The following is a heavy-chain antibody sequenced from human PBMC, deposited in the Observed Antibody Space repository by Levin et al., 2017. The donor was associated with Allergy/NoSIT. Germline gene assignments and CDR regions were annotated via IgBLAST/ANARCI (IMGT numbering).Heavy chain of an antibody. CDR3: ARSTRILDAFDI. Sequence: PGESLKISCKASGYTFTSYEINWVRQATGQGLEWMGWMNPNSGNTGYVQKFQGRVTLTRSTSINTAYMELSSLRSEDTAVYYCARSTRILDAFDIWGQGTMVTVSS. CDR2: MNPNSGNT. D-gene: IGHD2-15*01. CDR1: GYTFTSYE. J-gene: IGHJ3*02. V-gene: IGHV1-8*01.